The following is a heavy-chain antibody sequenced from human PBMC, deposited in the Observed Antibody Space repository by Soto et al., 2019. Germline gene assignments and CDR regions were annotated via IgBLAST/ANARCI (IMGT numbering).Heavy chain of an antibody. D-gene: IGHD3-22*01. CDR1: GGLFSSYA. Sequence: QEQLVQSGAEVKKPGSSVKVSCTASGGLFSSYAISWVRQAPGQGLEWMGGIIPVFGTANYAQKFQGRVTITADESANTAYMELNSLRSEDTAMYYWARGGSAYVWFNEFWGQGTLVTVAS. CDR2: IIPVFGTA. J-gene: IGHJ4*02. CDR3: ARGGSAYVWFNEF. V-gene: IGHV1-69*01.